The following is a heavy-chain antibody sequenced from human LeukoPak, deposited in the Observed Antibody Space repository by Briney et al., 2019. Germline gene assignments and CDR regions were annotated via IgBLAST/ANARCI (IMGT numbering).Heavy chain of an antibody. CDR1: GFTFSSYS. CDR2: ISSSSSTI. CDR3: AKSPYSSGWYYFDY. V-gene: IGHV3-48*01. J-gene: IGHJ4*02. Sequence: GGSLRLSCAASGFTFSSYSMNWVRQAPGKGLEWVSYISSSSSTIYYADSVKGRFTISRDNAKNSLYLQMNSLRAEDTALYYCAKSPYSSGWYYFDYWGQGTLVTVSS. D-gene: IGHD6-19*01.